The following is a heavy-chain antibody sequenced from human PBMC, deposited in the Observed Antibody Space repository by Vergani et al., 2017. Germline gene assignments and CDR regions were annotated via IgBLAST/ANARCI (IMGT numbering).Heavy chain of an antibody. CDR1: GGTFSSYT. V-gene: IGHV1-69*02. CDR3: ARTYYYDSSGYWDDY. D-gene: IGHD3-22*01. J-gene: IGHJ4*02. Sequence: QVQLVQSGAEVKNPGSSVKVSCKASGGTFSSYTISWVRQAPGQGLEWMGRIIPILGIANYAQKFQGRVTITADKSTSTAYMELSSLRSEDTAVYYCARTYYYDSSGYWDDYWGQGTLVTVSS. CDR2: IIPILGIA.